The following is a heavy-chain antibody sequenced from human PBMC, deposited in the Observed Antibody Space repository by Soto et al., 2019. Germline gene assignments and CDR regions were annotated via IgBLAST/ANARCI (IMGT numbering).Heavy chain of an antibody. CDR1: GYNFATYW. CDR3: SRRLDNTLDF. D-gene: IGHD1-20*01. Sequence: GESLKISCKGSGYNFATYWIGWVRQMPGKGLEWMGIIYPHDSDTRYSPSFQGQVTISADKSISTAYLQWSSLKASDTAIYYCSRRLDNTLDFWGQGTLVTVXS. J-gene: IGHJ4*02. V-gene: IGHV5-51*01. CDR2: IYPHDSDT.